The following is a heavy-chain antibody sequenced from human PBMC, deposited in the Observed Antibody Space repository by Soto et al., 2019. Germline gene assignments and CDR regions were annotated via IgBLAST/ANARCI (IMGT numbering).Heavy chain of an antibody. D-gene: IGHD1-20*01. CDR2: ISGSGGST. Sequence: PGGSLRLSCAASGFTFSSYGMSWVRQAPGKGLEWVSAISGSGGSTYYADSVKGRFTISRDNSKNTLYLQMNSLTSEDTAVYYCARGARYQLPRKGDYHYYYMDVWGKGTTVTVSS. V-gene: IGHV3-23*01. CDR1: GFTFSSYG. J-gene: IGHJ6*03. CDR3: ARGARYQLPRKGDYHYYYMDV.